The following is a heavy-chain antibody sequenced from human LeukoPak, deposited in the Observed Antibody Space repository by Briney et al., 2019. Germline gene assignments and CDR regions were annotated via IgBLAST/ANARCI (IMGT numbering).Heavy chain of an antibody. D-gene: IGHD3-9*01. CDR3: ARGPTADWYYFDY. CDR2: ISSSSSYI. CDR1: GFTFSSYS. V-gene: IGHV3-21*04. Sequence: PGGSLRLSCAASGFTFSSYSMNWVRQAPGKGLEWVSSISSSSSYIYYADSVKGRFTISRDNSKNTLYLQMNSLKAEDTAVYYCARGPTADWYYFDYWGQGTLVTVSS. J-gene: IGHJ4*02.